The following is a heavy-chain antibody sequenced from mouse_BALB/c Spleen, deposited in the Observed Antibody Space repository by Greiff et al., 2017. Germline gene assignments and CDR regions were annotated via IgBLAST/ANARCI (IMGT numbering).Heavy chain of an antibody. J-gene: IGHJ1*01. CDR2: IYPGGGYT. D-gene: IGHD2-3*01. CDR3: ARWLLRRYFDV. CDR1: GYTFTNYW. V-gene: IGHV1-63*02. Sequence: VQLQQSGAELVRPGTSVKISCKASGYTFTNYWLGWVKQRPGHGLEWIGDIYPGGGYTNYNEKFKGKATLTADTSSSTAYMQLSSLTSEDSAVYFCARWLLRRYFDVWGAGTTVTVSS.